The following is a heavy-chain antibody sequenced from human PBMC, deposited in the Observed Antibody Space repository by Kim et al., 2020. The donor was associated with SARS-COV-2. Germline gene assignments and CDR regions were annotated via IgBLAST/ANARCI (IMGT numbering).Heavy chain of an antibody. V-gene: IGHV3-9*01. CDR3: AKGGGSGSFRPFVY. J-gene: IGHJ4*02. Sequence: GGSLRLSCAASGFTFGDYAMHWVRQAPGKGLEWVSAINWNSGIISHADSVKGRFTISRDNARNSLYLQMNSLRAEDTALYYCAKGGGSGSFRPFVYWGQGTLVTVSS. D-gene: IGHD3-10*01. CDR2: INWNSGII. CDR1: GFTFGDYA.